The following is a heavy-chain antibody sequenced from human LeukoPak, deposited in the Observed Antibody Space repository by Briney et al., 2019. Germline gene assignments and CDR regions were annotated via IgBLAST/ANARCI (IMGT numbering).Heavy chain of an antibody. CDR1: GYTFTSYD. Sequence: ASVKVSCKASGYTFTSYDINWVRQATGQGLEWMGWMNPNSGNTGYAQKFQGRDTMTRNTSISTAYMELSSLRSEDTAVYYCARGSMRMVRGGTDFDYWGQGTLVTVSS. CDR3: ARGSMRMVRGGTDFDY. D-gene: IGHD3-10*01. CDR2: MNPNSGNT. J-gene: IGHJ4*02. V-gene: IGHV1-8*01.